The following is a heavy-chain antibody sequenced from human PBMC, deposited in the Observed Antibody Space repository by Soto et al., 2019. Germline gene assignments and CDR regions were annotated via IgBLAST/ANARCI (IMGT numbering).Heavy chain of an antibody. J-gene: IGHJ6*03. Sequence: AGGSLRLSCAASGFTFSNAWISWVRQAPGKGLEWVGRIKSKTDGGTTDYAAPVKGRFTISRDDSKNTLYLQMNSLKTEDTAVYYCTTTYDIFNYYYHSMDVWGKGTTVTVSS. CDR2: IKSKTDGGTT. V-gene: IGHV3-15*01. D-gene: IGHD3-9*01. CDR3: TTTYDIFNYYYHSMDV. CDR1: GFTFSNAW.